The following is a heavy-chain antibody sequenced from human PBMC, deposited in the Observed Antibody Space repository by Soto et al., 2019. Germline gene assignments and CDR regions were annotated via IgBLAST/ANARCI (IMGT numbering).Heavy chain of an antibody. D-gene: IGHD6-13*01. CDR3: TSRHSSPCLVY. V-gene: IGHV4-30-4*01. Sequence: QVQLQESGPGLVKPSQTLSLTCTVSGGSISSGDYYWSWIRQPPGKGLEWIGSIYYSGSTYYNPSLKSRVTLSVDTSKKQFSLMSTSATAAVTAVYYSTSRHSSPCLVYWAQGTLVTVSS. CDR2: IYYSGST. J-gene: IGHJ4*02. CDR1: GGSISSGDYY.